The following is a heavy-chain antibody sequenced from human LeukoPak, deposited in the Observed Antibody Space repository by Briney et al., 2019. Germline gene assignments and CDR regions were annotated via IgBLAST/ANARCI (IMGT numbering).Heavy chain of an antibody. V-gene: IGHV4-59*01. CDR1: GGSISSYY. CDR3: ARASILGPIDY. Sequence: SETLSLTCTVSGGSISSYYWSWIRQPPGKGLEWIGYIYYSGSTNYNPSLKSRVTISVDTSKNQFSLKLSSVTAADTAVYYCARASILGPIDYWGQGTLVTVSS. CDR2: IYYSGST. J-gene: IGHJ4*02.